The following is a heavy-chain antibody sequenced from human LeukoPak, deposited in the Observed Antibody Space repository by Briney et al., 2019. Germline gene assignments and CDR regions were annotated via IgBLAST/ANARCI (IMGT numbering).Heavy chain of an antibody. J-gene: IGHJ4*02. CDR2: IYHSGST. CDR1: GYSISSGYY. Sequence: PSETLSLTCTVSGYSISSGYYWGWIRQPPGKGLEWIGSIYHSGSTYYNPSLKSRVTISVDTSKNQFSLKLSSVTAADTAVYYCARSPASGWYKRGWYYFDYWGQGTLVTVSS. D-gene: IGHD6-19*01. V-gene: IGHV4-38-2*02. CDR3: ARSPASGWYKRGWYYFDY.